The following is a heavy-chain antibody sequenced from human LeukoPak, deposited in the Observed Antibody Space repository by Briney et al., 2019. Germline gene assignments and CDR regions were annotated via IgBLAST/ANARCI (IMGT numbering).Heavy chain of an antibody. V-gene: IGHV3-53*01. J-gene: IGHJ4*02. D-gene: IGHD2-15*01. CDR3: ARVRVVVVAATGYFDY. Sequence: GGSLRLSCAASGFTFSSYSMNWVRQAPGKGLEWVSVIYSGGSTYYADSVKGRFTISRDNSKNTLYLQMNSLRAEDTAVYYCARVRVVVVAATGYFDYWGQGTLVTVSS. CDR2: IYSGGST. CDR1: GFTFSSYS.